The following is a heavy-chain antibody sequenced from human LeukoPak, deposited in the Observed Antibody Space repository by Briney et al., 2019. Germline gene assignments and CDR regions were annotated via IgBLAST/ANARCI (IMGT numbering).Heavy chain of an antibody. CDR2: IIPIFVTA. Sequence: SVNVSCTASGGTFSSYAISWVRQAPGQGLEWMGGIIPIFVTASYAQKFQGRVTITADESTSTAYMELSSLRSEDTAVYYCASQLLRDREYFQHWGQGTLVTVSS. CDR3: ASQLLRDREYFQH. J-gene: IGHJ1*01. CDR1: GGTFSSYA. V-gene: IGHV1-69*13. D-gene: IGHD2-2*01.